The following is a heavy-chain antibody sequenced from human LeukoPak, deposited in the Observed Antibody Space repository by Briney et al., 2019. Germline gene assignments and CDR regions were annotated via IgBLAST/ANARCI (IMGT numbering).Heavy chain of an antibody. D-gene: IGHD2-2*01. CDR3: ARDAQFRIVVVPAAPYGD. J-gene: IGHJ4*02. V-gene: IGHV3-30*04. Sequence: GGSLRLSCAASGFTFSGYAMHWVRQAPGKGLEWVAVISYDGSNKYYADSVKGRFTISRDNSKNTLYLQMNSLRAEDTAVYYCARDAQFRIVVVPAAPYGDWGQGTLVTVSS. CDR1: GFTFSGYA. CDR2: ISYDGSNK.